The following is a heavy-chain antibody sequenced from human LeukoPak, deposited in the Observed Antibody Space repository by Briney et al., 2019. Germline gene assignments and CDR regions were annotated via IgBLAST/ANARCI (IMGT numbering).Heavy chain of an antibody. J-gene: IGHJ4*02. D-gene: IGHD5-24*01. V-gene: IGHV1-8*02. CDR1: GGTFSSYA. CDR3: ARGSIEMAGG. Sequence: ASVKVSCKASGGTFSSYAISWVRQATGQGLEWMGWMNPNSGNTGYAQKFQGRVTMTRNTSISTAYMELSSLRSEDTAVYYCARGSIEMAGGWGQGTLVTVSS. CDR2: MNPNSGNT.